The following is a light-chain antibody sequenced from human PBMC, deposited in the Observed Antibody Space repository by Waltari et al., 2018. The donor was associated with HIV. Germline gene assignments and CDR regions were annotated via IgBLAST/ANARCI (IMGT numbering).Light chain of an antibody. CDR3: QQHGSSPRT. Sequence: EIVLTRSPGTLSLSSGERPTLSCRASQYVTSSYVAWYQQRPGQAPWRLIYGASSRATGIPDRFSGSGSWTDFTLTINRLEREDFAVYVCQQHGSSPRTFGQGTKVEIK. J-gene: IGKJ1*01. V-gene: IGKV3-20*01. CDR2: GAS. CDR1: QYVTSSY.